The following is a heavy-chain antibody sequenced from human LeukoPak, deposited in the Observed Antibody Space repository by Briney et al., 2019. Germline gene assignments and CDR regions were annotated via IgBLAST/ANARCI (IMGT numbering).Heavy chain of an antibody. D-gene: IGHD5-24*01. J-gene: IGHJ4*02. Sequence: GGSLRLSCAASGITFSSYEMNWVRQAPGKGLEWVSHISSTGSTMYYADSVKGRFTISRDNAKNSLYLQMNSLRAEDTAVYYCARSPGWLQSTFDFWGQGTPVTVSS. CDR3: ARSPGWLQSTFDF. CDR1: GITFSSYE. CDR2: ISSTGSTM. V-gene: IGHV3-48*03.